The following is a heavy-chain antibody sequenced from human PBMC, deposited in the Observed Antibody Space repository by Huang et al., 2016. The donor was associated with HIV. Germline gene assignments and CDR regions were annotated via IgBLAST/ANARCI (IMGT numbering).Heavy chain of an antibody. D-gene: IGHD3-3*01. J-gene: IGHJ5*02. CDR1: GFDFSSYM. Sequence: EAHLLESGGGFSQAGGSLRLSCVTSGFDFSSYMMAWVRPAPGKGLEWIASITASGHITYYSASVVGRFYMSRDNSQNTLFLRTDSLRPEDTALYCVKWGWTGYYPVGDTWGQGTLVTVSS. CDR3: KWGWTGYYPVGDT. V-gene: IGHV3-23*01. CDR2: ITASGHIT.